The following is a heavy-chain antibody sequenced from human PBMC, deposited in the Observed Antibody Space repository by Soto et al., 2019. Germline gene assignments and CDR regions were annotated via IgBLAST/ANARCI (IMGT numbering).Heavy chain of an antibody. CDR2: IYWNDDR. D-gene: IGHD3-16*01. CDR3: GHRRESYDYSGLDV. CDR1: GFSLTTAGLG. J-gene: IGHJ6*02. V-gene: IGHV2-5*01. Sequence: SGPTLVNPTQTLALTCTFSGFSLTTAGLGLGWIRQPPGKALEWLAVIYWNDDRRYNPSLKNRLTLTKDTSKNLVVLVLTNVDPTDTATYYCGHRRESYDYSGLDVWGQGTTVTVSS.